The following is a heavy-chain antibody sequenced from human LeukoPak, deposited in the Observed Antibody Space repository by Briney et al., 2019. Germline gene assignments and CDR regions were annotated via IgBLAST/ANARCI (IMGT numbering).Heavy chain of an antibody. J-gene: IGHJ6*03. CDR2: IYHSGST. CDR3: ARESSNWNVFDYYYYYMDV. V-gene: IGHV4-38-2*02. CDR1: GYSISSGYY. Sequence: SETLSLTCTVSGYSISSGYYWGWIRQPPGKGLEWIGSIYHSGSTYYNPSLKSRVAISVDTSKNQFSLKLSSVTAADTAVYYCARESSNWNVFDYYYYYMDVWGKGTTVTISS. D-gene: IGHD1-1*01.